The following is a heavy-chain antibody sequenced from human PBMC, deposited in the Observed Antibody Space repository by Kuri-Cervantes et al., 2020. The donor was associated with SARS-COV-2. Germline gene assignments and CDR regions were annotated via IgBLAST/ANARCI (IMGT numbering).Heavy chain of an antibody. CDR3: ARDYYDSSGYSSFDY. J-gene: IGHJ4*02. D-gene: IGHD3-22*01. CDR1: GFTFSSYA. CDR2: ISGSGGST. V-gene: IGHV3-23*01. Sequence: GESLKISCAASGFTFSSYAMSWVRQAPGKGLEWVSAISGSGGSTYYADSVKGRFTSSRDNAKNSLYLQMNSLRAEDTAVYYCARDYYDSSGYSSFDYWGQGTLVTVSS.